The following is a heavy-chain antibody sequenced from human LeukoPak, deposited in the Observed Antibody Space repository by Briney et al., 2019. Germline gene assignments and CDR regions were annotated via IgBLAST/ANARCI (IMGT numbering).Heavy chain of an antibody. Sequence: GSSVKVSCKASGGTFSSYAISWVRQAPGQGLERMGRIIPIFGTANYAQKFQGRVTITADKSTSTAYMELSSLRSEDTAVYYCARYSSDYSYWYFDLWGRGTLVTVSS. D-gene: IGHD6-19*01. CDR1: GGTFSSYA. V-gene: IGHV1-69*06. CDR3: ARYSSDYSYWYFDL. J-gene: IGHJ2*01. CDR2: IIPIFGTA.